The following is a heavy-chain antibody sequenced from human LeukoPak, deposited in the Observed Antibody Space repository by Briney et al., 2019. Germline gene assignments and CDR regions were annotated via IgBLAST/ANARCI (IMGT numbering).Heavy chain of an antibody. V-gene: IGHV1-2*02. D-gene: IGHD2-21*02. Sequence: ASVKVSCKASGYTFTGYYMHWVRQAPGQGLEWVGWINPNSGGTNYAQKFQGRVTMTRDTSISTAYMELSRLRSDDTAVYYCARVETDSNWFDPWGQGTLVTVSS. CDR3: ARVETDSNWFDP. CDR1: GYTFTGYY. CDR2: INPNSGGT. J-gene: IGHJ5*02.